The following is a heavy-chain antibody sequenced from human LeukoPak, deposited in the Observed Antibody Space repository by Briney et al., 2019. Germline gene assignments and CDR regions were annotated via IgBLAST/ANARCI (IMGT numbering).Heavy chain of an antibody. Sequence: SETLSLTCAVYGGSFSGYYWSWIRQPPGKGLEWIGEINHSGSTNYNPSLKSRVTISVGTSKNQFSLKLSSVTAADTAVYYCARGRGRFDYWGQGTLVTVSS. CDR3: ARGRGRFDY. D-gene: IGHD3-16*01. J-gene: IGHJ4*02. CDR1: GGSFSGYY. V-gene: IGHV4-34*01. CDR2: INHSGST.